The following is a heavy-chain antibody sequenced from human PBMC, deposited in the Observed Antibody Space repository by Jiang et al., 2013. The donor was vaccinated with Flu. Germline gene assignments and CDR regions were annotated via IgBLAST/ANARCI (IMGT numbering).Heavy chain of an antibody. CDR1: GFSFDDFG. V-gene: IGHV3-20*01. Sequence: QLVESGGGVVRPGGSLRLSCIASGFSFDDFGMTWVRQVPGKGLEWVAGITYNGGKSGYGDSVKGRFTISRDNAKNSLYLQMNSLRAEDTALYLCARGGSDYEGVSYWGQGTLVTVSS. CDR3: ARGGSDYEGVSY. D-gene: IGHD4-17*01. CDR2: ITYNGGKS. J-gene: IGHJ4*02.